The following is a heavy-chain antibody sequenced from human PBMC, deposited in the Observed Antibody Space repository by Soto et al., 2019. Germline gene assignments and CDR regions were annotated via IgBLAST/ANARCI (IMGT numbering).Heavy chain of an antibody. Sequence: PSETLSLTCTVSGGSISDSNYFWGWIRQPPGKAMEWIGSIYNSGATYYNPSLRSRVTMSVDTPGNQFSLNLRSLTATDTALYYCARGSPYYHYYGFDVWGPGTTVTVS. CDR3: ARGSPYYHYYGFDV. CDR1: GGSISDSNYF. J-gene: IGHJ6*02. CDR2: IYNSGAT. V-gene: IGHV4-39*01.